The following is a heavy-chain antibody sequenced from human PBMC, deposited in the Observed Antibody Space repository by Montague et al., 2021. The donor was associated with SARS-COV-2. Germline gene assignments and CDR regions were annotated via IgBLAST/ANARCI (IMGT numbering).Heavy chain of an antibody. J-gene: IGHJ6*03. CDR2: INHGGST. D-gene: IGHD3-10*01. CDR3: ARLRDGVVPSPILGVGPYYSYYYMDV. CDR1: GTSFSGYY. Sequence: SETLSLTCAVHGTSFSGYYWNWIRQPPGKGLEWIGEINHGGSTKYRPSLKSRLTISADTSKNQFSLKLTSEAAADTAVYYCARLRDGVVPSPILGVGPYYSYYYMDVWGRGTTVTVSS. V-gene: IGHV4-34*01.